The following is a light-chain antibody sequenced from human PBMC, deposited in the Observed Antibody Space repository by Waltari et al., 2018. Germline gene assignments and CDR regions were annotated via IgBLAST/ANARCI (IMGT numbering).Light chain of an antibody. J-gene: IGKJ1*01. CDR2: SAS. V-gene: IGKV3-20*01. CDR3: QQYTT. CDR1: QRGSSSY. Sequence: EIVLTQSPDTLSLSPGERATLSCRASQRGSSSYVAWNQQKPGQAPRLLIYSASSRATGIPDRFSGSGSGTDFTLTINRLEPEDFAVYYCQQYTTFGQGTKVEIK.